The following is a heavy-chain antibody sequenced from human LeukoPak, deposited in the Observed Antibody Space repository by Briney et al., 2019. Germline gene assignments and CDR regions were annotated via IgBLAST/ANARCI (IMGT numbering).Heavy chain of an antibody. Sequence: SETLSLTCAVYGGSFSGYYWSWIRQPPGKGLEWIGEINHSGSTNYNPSLKSRVTISVDTPKNQFSLKLSSVTAADTAVYYCARGPYYYDSSGPFDYWGQGTLVTVSS. V-gene: IGHV4-34*01. J-gene: IGHJ4*02. CDR1: GGSFSGYY. CDR2: INHSGST. CDR3: ARGPYYYDSSGPFDY. D-gene: IGHD3-22*01.